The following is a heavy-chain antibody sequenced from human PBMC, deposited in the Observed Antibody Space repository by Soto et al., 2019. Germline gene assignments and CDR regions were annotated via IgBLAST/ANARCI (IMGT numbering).Heavy chain of an antibody. J-gene: IGHJ4*02. CDR2: IYAAGTT. V-gene: IGHV3-53*02. CDR3: ARDDSFLGAPFHY. Sequence: EVELVETGGGWIQPGGSLGLSCAASGFTVSSGSMSWVRQAPGKGLEWVSLIYAAGTTYYGDSVKGRFTISRDTSKNTLSLQRTSLRADATAVYYCARDDSFLGAPFHYWGQGTLVTVSS. D-gene: IGHD3-16*01. CDR1: GFTVSSGS.